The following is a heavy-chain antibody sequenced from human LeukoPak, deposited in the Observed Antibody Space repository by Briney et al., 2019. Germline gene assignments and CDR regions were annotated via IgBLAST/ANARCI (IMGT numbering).Heavy chain of an antibody. D-gene: IGHD3-22*01. Sequence: GGSLRLSCAASGFTFSSYSMNWVRQAPGKGLEWVSYISSSGSTIYYADSVKGRFTISRDNAKNSLYLQMNSLRAEDTAVYYCARAGYYDSSGYVVDYWGQGTLVTVSS. CDR2: ISSSGSTI. CDR3: ARAGYYDSSGYVVDY. CDR1: GFTFSSYS. J-gene: IGHJ4*02. V-gene: IGHV3-48*04.